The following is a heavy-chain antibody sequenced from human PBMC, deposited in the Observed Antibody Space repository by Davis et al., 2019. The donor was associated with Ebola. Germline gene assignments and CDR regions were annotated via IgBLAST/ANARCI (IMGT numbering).Heavy chain of an antibody. D-gene: IGHD4-17*01. V-gene: IGHV3-48*02. CDR1: GFTFSSYS. CDR3: ARDLSTVTTNWFDP. J-gene: IGHJ5*02. CDR2: ISSSSSTI. Sequence: GESLKISCAASGFTFSSYSMNWVRQVPGKGLEWVSYISSSSSTIYYADSVKGRFTISRDNAKNSLYLQMNSLRDEDTAVYYCARDLSTVTTNWFDPWGQGTLVTVSS.